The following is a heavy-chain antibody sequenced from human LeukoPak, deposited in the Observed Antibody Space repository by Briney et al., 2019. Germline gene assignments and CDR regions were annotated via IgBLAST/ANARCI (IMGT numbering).Heavy chain of an antibody. D-gene: IGHD3-22*01. J-gene: IGHJ6*02. CDR3: ARRLTDSSGYYPHYYYGMDV. V-gene: IGHV1-8*01. CDR2: MNPNSGNT. CDR1: GYTFTSYD. Sequence: ASVKVSCKASGYTFTSYDINWVRQAPGQGLEWMGWMNPNSGNTGYAQKFQGRVTMTRNTSISTAYMELSSLRSDDTAVYYCARRLTDSSGYYPHYYYGMDVWGQGTTVTVSS.